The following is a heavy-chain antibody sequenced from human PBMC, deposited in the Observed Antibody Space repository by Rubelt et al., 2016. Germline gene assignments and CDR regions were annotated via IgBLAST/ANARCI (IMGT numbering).Heavy chain of an antibody. CDR3: ARAGVGATFIDY. CDR1: GGSISSSSYY. V-gene: IGHV4-39*07. Sequence: QPQLQESGPGLVKPSETLSLTCTVSGGSISSSSYYWGWIRQPPGKGLEWIGSIYYSGSTYYNPCLKSRVTISVGTSKNPFSLKLSSVTAADTAVYYCARAGVGATFIDYWGQGTLVTVSS. D-gene: IGHD1-26*01. CDR2: IYYSGST. J-gene: IGHJ4*02.